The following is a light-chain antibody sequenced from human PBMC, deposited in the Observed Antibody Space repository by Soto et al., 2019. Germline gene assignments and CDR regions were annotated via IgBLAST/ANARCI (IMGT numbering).Light chain of an antibody. CDR2: GAS. V-gene: IGKV3-20*01. Sequence: EIVLTQSPGTLSLSPGERATLSCRASQSVSSSYLAWYQQKPGQAPRLLMYGASSRATGIPDRFSGSGSGTDFTLTISRLEPEDFAVYSCQQYGSSPLTFGGGTKVEIK. CDR3: QQYGSSPLT. J-gene: IGKJ4*01. CDR1: QSVSSSY.